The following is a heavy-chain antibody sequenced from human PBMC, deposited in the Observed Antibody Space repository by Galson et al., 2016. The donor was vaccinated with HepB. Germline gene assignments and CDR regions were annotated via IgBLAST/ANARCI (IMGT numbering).Heavy chain of an antibody. D-gene: IGHD5-18*01. Sequence: SLRLSCAASGFTFSSPWMHWVRQAPGKGLEWVSSISRGSGYIYYADSVKGRFTISRDNAKNSLYLQMNSLRAEDTAVYYCCVDTAMDYVFDYWGQGTLVTVSS. CDR3: CVDTAMDYVFDY. CDR1: GFTFSSPW. CDR2: ISRGSGYI. J-gene: IGHJ4*02. V-gene: IGHV3-21*01.